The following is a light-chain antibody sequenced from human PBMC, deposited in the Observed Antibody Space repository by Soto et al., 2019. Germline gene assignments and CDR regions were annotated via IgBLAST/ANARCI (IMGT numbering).Light chain of an antibody. CDR2: GAS. Sequence: EVVMTQSPATLSVSPGERATLSCRASHNINSNLAWYQQKPGQAPRLLIYGASTRATGIPAQFSGSGSGTEFTLTISSLQSEDFAVYYCQQCNNWPPLTFGGGTKVEIK. CDR3: QQCNNWPPLT. V-gene: IGKV3-15*01. J-gene: IGKJ4*01. CDR1: HNINSN.